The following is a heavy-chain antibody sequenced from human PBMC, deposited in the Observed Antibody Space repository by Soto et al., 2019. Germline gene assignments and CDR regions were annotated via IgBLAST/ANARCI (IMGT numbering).Heavy chain of an antibody. CDR2: ISSSSSYI. V-gene: IGHV3-21*01. CDR1: GFTFSSYS. D-gene: IGHD2-8*01. J-gene: IGHJ6*02. CDR3: ARPMVAGHLYYYYYYGMDV. Sequence: PGGSLRLSCAASGFTFSSYSMNWVRQAPGKGLEWVSSISSSSSYIYYADSVKGRFTNSRDNAKNSLYLQMNSLRAEDTAVYYCARPMVAGHLYYYYYYGMDVWGQGTTVTVSS.